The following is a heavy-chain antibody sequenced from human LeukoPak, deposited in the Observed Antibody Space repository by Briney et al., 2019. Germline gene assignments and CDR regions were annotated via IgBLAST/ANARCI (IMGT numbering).Heavy chain of an antibody. J-gene: IGHJ4*02. D-gene: IGHD4-23*01. CDR3: ARVRGDYGGISDY. V-gene: IGHV3-7*05. CDR1: GFTFSSYF. CDR2: IHPDGSDK. Sequence: GGSLRLPCAASGFTFSSYFMNWVRQAPGKGLEWVAKIHPDGSDKYYVDSVRGRFTISRDNAKSSLHLQMNSLRAEDTAVYYCARVRGDYGGISDYWGQGTLVTVSS.